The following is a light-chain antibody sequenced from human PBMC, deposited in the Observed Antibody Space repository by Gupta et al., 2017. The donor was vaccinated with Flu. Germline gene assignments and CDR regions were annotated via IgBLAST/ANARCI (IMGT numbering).Light chain of an antibody. V-gene: IGLV2-14*01. J-gene: IGLJ3*02. CDR1: GRLFVDFHF. CDR3: CATTATAAWV. CDR2: EVS. Sequence: QSALTQPASVSGSPGQSPTISCSGSGRLFVDFHFVSWYQQHPNTAPKLIIYEVSRRPSGVSVRFFGSKSDNEAPLTISGLQAEDEADYYCCATTATAAWVFGGGTKVTVL.